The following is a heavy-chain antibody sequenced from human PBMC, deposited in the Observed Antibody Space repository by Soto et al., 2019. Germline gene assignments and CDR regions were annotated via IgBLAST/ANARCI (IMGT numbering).Heavy chain of an antibody. V-gene: IGHV1-69*06. CDR3: AREGDRRTTGTTPFDY. Sequence: QVRLVQSGAEVKKPGSSVKVSCKASGGTFSSYAISWVRQAPGQGLEWMGGIIPIFNTANYAQKFQGRVTITADKSTNTAYKKLSSLRSEDTAVYYCAREGDRRTTGTTPFDYWGQGTLVTVSS. D-gene: IGHD4-17*01. CDR2: IIPIFNTA. J-gene: IGHJ4*02. CDR1: GGTFSSYA.